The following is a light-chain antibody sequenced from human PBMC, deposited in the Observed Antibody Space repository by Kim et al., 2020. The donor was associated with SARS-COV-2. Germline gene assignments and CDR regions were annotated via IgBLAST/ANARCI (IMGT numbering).Light chain of an antibody. V-gene: IGKV1-5*03. CDR1: QSISSW. CDR3: QQNDLYPT. CDR2: AAS. J-gene: IGKJ5*01. Sequence: DIQMTQSPSTLSASVGDRVTITCRPSQSISSWLAWYQQKPGKAPKLLIYAASRLESGVPSRFSGSGSGTEFTLTISSLQPDDFATYYRQQNDLYPTFVAGTRLEIK.